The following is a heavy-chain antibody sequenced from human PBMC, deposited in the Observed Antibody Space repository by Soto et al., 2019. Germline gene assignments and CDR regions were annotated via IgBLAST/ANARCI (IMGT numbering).Heavy chain of an antibody. CDR1: GFTFSSYS. V-gene: IGHV3-21*01. CDR2: ISSSSSYI. J-gene: IGHJ4*02. D-gene: IGHD6-6*01. Sequence: GSLRLSCAASGFTFSSYSMNWVRQAPGKGLEWVSSISSSSSYIYYADSVKGRFTISRDNAKNSLYLQMNSLRAEDTAVYYCARVFIAARPQTDYWGQGTLVTVSS. CDR3: ARVFIAARPQTDY.